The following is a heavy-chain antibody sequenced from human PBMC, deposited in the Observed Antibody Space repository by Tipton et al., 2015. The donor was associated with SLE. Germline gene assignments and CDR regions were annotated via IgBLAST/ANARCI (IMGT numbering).Heavy chain of an antibody. Sequence: SLRLSCAASGFAFSSYWLHWGRQAPGKGLVWISRINSDGSITKYADSVKGRFTISRDNAKNTLYLQVNSLRAEDTAMYYCGRGVYSESSVGMDVWGQGTTVTVSS. V-gene: IGHV3-74*01. CDR2: INSDGSIT. D-gene: IGHD3-22*01. J-gene: IGHJ6*02. CDR1: GFAFSSYW. CDR3: GRGVYSESSVGMDV.